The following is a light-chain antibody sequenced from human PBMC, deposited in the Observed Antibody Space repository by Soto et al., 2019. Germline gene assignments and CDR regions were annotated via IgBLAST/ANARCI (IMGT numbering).Light chain of an antibody. CDR3: GSYTSTDTPFV. J-gene: IGLJ1*01. V-gene: IGLV2-14*01. CDR1: SSDIGAYNY. CDR2: EVT. Sequence: QSALAQPASVSGSPGQSITISCTGTSSDIGAYNYVSWYQQHPGEAPKLLIYEVTYRPSGVSDRFSGSKSGNKASLTISNLEAEDESDYYCGSYTSTDTPFVFGTGTKVTVL.